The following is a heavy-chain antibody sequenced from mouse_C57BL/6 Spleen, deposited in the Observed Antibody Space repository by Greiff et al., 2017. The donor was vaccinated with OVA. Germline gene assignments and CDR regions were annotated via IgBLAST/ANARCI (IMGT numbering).Heavy chain of an antibody. J-gene: IGHJ4*01. CDR1: GYSITSGYY. CDR2: ISYDGSN. V-gene: IGHV3-6*01. CDR3: AREPDYAMDY. Sequence: EVKLQESGPGLVKPSQSLSLTCSVTGYSITSGYYWNWIRQFPGNKLEWMGYISYDGSNNYNPSLKNRISITRDTSKNQFFLKLNSVTTEDTATYYCAREPDYAMDYWGQGTSVTVSS.